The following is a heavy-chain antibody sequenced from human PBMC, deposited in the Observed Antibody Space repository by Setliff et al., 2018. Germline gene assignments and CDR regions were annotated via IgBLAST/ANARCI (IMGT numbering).Heavy chain of an antibody. V-gene: IGHV3-11*01. Sequence: GESLKISCAASGFTFSDHSMTWIRRAPGKGLEWVAHIFRSSGSTYYADSVKGRFTISRDNAENSLYLQMNSLNADDTAVYYCARDPDTSSKVDVWGRGTLVTVSS. D-gene: IGHD5-18*01. J-gene: IGHJ2*01. CDR3: ARDPDTSSKVDV. CDR1: GFTFSDHS. CDR2: IFRSSGST.